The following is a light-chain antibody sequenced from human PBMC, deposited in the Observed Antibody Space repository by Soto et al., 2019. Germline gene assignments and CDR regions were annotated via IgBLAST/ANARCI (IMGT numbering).Light chain of an antibody. V-gene: IGKV3D-15*01. CDR1: QSVSSK. J-gene: IGKJ5*01. CDR3: QQYNKWPPIT. Sequence: ETVMTQSPATLSVSPGEKATLSCRASQSVSSKLAWYQQKPGQAPRLLIYGASTRATGIPARFSGSGSGTEFTLSISSLQSEDSAVYYCQQYNKWPPITFGQGTRLEI. CDR2: GAS.